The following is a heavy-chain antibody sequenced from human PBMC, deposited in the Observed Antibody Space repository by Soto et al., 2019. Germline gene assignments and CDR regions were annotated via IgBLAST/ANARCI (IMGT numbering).Heavy chain of an antibody. CDR1: GGSFSVYY. CDR3: ARDKITGLFDY. D-gene: IGHD2-8*02. V-gene: IGHV4-34*01. J-gene: IGHJ4*02. CDR2: INHSRST. Sequence: SETLSLTCAVHGGSFSVYYWTWIRQPPGTGLEWIGVINHSRSTNYNPSLKSRVTISVDTSKNQFSLKLTSVTAADTAVYYCARDKITGLFDYWGQGTLVTVS.